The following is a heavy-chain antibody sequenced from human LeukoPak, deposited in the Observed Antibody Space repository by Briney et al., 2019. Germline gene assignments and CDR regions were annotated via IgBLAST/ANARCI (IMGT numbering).Heavy chain of an antibody. CDR3: TNYDDSSDLWGY. Sequence: PGWSRKLSCAATGFTFSESGMHWVRQAPGERLEWDGRMRSKTQNYATGYAASVKGRFTISRDDSKNTAFLQMNSLKTEDTAVYYCTNYDDSSDLWGYWGQGTLVTVSS. CDR2: MRSKTQNYAT. D-gene: IGHD3-22*01. J-gene: IGHJ4*02. CDR1: GFTFSESG. V-gene: IGHV3-73*01.